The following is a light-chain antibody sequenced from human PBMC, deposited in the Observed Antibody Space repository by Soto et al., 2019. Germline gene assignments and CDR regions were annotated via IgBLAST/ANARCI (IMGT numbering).Light chain of an antibody. CDR3: QQFYTTLFT. CDR1: QSISNY. J-gene: IGKJ3*01. Sequence: DIQMTQSPASLSASVGDRVTITCRASQSISNYLNWYQQKPGKAPNLLIYAASSLRSGVPSRFSGSGSGTDFKLTISSLQPEDCATYSCQQFYTTLFTFGPGTNVEIK. V-gene: IGKV1-39*01. CDR2: AAS.